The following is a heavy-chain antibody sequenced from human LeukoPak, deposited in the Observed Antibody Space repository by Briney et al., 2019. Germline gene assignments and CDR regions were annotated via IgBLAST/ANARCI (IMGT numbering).Heavy chain of an antibody. Sequence: GASVKVSCKASGYTFTYRYLRWVRQAPGQALEWMGWITPFNGNTNYAQKFQDRVTITRDRSMSTAYMELSSLRSEDTAMYYCARSGGSYVGVAFDIWGQGTMVTVSS. V-gene: IGHV1-45*02. CDR1: GYTFTYRY. J-gene: IGHJ3*02. CDR2: ITPFNGNT. CDR3: ARSGGSYVGVAFDI. D-gene: IGHD1-26*01.